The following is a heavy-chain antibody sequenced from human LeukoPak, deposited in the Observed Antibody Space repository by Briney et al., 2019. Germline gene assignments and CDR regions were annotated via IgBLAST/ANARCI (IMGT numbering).Heavy chain of an antibody. V-gene: IGHV4-34*01. CDR1: DGSFSSYY. CDR3: ARHGNGGSA. CDR2: INHSGST. D-gene: IGHD4-23*01. Sequence: SETLSLTCAVYDGSFSSYYWSWIRQPPGKGLEWIGEINHSGSTNYNPSLKSRVTISVDTSKNQFSLKLSSVTAADTAVYYCARHGNGGSAWSQGTLVTVSS. J-gene: IGHJ4*02.